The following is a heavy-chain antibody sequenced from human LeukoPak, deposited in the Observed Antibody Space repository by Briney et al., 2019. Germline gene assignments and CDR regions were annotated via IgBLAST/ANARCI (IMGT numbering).Heavy chain of an antibody. V-gene: IGHV4-39*02. CDR1: GGSISSSSYY. D-gene: IGHD2/OR15-2a*01. J-gene: IGHJ5*02. CDR3: AGGLGYCNIVSCLNWFDP. CDR2: IYDSGDT. Sequence: PSETLSLTCTVSGGSISSSSYYGGWIRQPPGKGLERNGNIYDSGDTYYNPSLKSRVTISVDTSKNHFALKLSSVTAADTAVYFCAGGLGYCNIVSCLNWFDPWGQGTLVTVSS.